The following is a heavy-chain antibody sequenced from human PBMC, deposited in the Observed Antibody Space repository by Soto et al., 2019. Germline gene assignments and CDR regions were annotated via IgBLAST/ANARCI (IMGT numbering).Heavy chain of an antibody. CDR2: IWYNGSKK. Sequence: QVHLVESGGGVVQPGRSLRLSCAASGFTFSSYGMLWVRQAPGKGLEWVAVIWYNGSKKYYGESVKGRFTIFRDNSENTLYLEKSSLRAEDTAVYYCARQLAVPYAAYAMDVWGQGTTVTVSS. V-gene: IGHV3-33*03. CDR3: ARQLAVPYAAYAMDV. J-gene: IGHJ6*02. D-gene: IGHD2-15*01. CDR1: GFTFSSYG.